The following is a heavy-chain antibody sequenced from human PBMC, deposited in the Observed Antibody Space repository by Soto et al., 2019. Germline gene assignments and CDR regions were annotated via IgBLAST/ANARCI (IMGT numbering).Heavy chain of an antibody. CDR2: IYPGDSDT. V-gene: IGHV5-51*01. Sequence: GESLKISCKGSGYSFTSYWIGWVRQMPGKGLEWMGIIYPGDSDTRYSPSFQGQVTISADKSISTAYLQWSSLKASDTAMYYCARHSRVATAMVYQYNWFDPWGQGTLVTVSS. CDR1: GYSFTSYW. D-gene: IGHD5-18*01. CDR3: ARHSRVATAMVYQYNWFDP. J-gene: IGHJ5*02.